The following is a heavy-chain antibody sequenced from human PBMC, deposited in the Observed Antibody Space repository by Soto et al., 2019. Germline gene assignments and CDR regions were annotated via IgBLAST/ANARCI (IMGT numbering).Heavy chain of an antibody. CDR1: GGIFSSYA. D-gene: IGHD5-18*01. V-gene: IGHV1-69*13. J-gene: IGHJ4*02. CDR2: IIPIFGTA. CDR3: ATWDTAMVTYDY. Sequence: ASVKVSCKASGGIFSSYAISCVRQAPGQGLEWMGGIIPIFGTANYAQKFQGRVTITADESTSTAYMELSSLRSEDTAVYYCATWDTAMVTYDYWGQGTLVTVS.